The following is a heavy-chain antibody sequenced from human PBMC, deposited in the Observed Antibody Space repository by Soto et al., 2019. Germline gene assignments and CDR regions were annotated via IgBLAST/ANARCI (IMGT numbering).Heavy chain of an antibody. D-gene: IGHD6-13*01. CDR2: IYYSGST. J-gene: IGHJ4*02. CDR1: GGSISSGGYY. CDR3: ARDSKQQQRIDY. V-gene: IGHV4-31*03. Sequence: QVQLQESGPGLVKPSQTLSLTCTVSGGSISSGGYYWSWIRQHPGKGLEWIGYIYYSGSTYYNPSLKSRVTISVDTSKNQFSLKLSSVTAADTSVYYCARDSKQQQRIDYWGQGTLVTVSS.